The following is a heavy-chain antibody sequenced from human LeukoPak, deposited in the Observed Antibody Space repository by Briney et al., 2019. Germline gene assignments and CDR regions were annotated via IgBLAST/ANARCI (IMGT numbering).Heavy chain of an antibody. V-gene: IGHV3-9*01. D-gene: IGHD2-2*01. CDR3: AKDMGKYVEPYSIVVVPAANGGFDY. CDR1: GFTFDDYA. CDR2: ISWNSGSI. J-gene: IGHJ4*02. Sequence: PGGSLRLSCAASGFTFDDYAMHWVRQAPGKGLEWVSGISWNSGSIGYADSVKGRFTISRDNAKNSLYLQMNSLRAEDTALYYCAKDMGKYVEPYSIVVVPAANGGFDYWGQGTLVTVSS.